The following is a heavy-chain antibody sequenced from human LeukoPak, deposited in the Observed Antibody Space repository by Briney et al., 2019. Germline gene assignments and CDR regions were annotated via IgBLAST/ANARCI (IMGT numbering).Heavy chain of an antibody. J-gene: IGHJ5*02. CDR2: IYWDDDK. V-gene: IGHV2-5*02. CDR3: ALTKYSYTTPGWFDP. D-gene: IGHD5-12*01. CDR1: GFSLSASGMG. Sequence: SGPTLVKPTQTLTLTCTFSGFSLSASGMGVGWMRQPPGKALEWHALIYWDDDKRYSPSLKSRLTITKDTSKNQVVLTMTNMDPVDTATYYCALTKYSYTTPGWFDPWGQGTLVTVSS.